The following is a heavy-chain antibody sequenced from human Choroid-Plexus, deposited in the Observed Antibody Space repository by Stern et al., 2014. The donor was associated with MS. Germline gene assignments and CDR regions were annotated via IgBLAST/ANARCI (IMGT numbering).Heavy chain of an antibody. Sequence: EMQLVESGAEVKKPGESLKISCKGSGYNFGDYWIGWVRQKPGKGLEWRGTIFPADSDSRYSPSFEGQVTISADESISTAFLQSSSLKASDTGIYYCARHQPAATFAMDVWGQGTTVIVSS. CDR1: GYNFGDYW. CDR2: IFPADSDS. D-gene: IGHD2-2*01. V-gene: IGHV5-51*01. J-gene: IGHJ6*02. CDR3: ARHQPAATFAMDV.